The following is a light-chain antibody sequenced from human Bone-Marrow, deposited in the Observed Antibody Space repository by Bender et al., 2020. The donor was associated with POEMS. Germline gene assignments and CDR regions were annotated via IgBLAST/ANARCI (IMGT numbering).Light chain of an antibody. CDR2: EVF. V-gene: IGLV2-14*02. Sequence: QSALTQPASVSGSPGQSITISCTGTSSDVGSYNLVSWYQQHPGKAPKLMIYEVFKRPSGVPDRFSGSRSGNTASLTISGLQAEDEADYYCSSYTITSTWVFGGGTKLTVL. J-gene: IGLJ3*02. CDR3: SSYTITSTWV. CDR1: SSDVGSYNL.